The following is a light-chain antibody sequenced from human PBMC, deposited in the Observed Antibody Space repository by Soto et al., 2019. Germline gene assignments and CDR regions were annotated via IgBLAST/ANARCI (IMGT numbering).Light chain of an antibody. Sequence: QLVLTQSSSASASLGSSVKLTCTLSSGHSSYIIAWHQQQPGKAPRYLMKLEGTGSYNKGSGVPDRFSGSSSGADRYLTISNLQFEDEADYYCETWDRNTVVFGGGTKVTVL. V-gene: IGLV4-60*02. CDR3: ETWDRNTVV. CDR2: LEGTGSY. J-gene: IGLJ2*01. CDR1: SGHSSYI.